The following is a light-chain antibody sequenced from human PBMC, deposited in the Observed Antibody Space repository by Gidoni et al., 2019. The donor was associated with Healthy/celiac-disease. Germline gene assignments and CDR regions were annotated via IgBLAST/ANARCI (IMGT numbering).Light chain of an antibody. CDR1: QGISSY. CDR3: QQLNSYP. CDR2: AAS. V-gene: IGKV1-9*01. Sequence: DIQLTQSPSFLSASVGDRVTITCRASQGISSYLAWYQKKPGKAPKLLIYAASTLQSGVPSRFSGSGSGTEFTLTISSLQPEDFATYHCQQLNSYPLGGGTKVEIK. J-gene: IGKJ4*01.